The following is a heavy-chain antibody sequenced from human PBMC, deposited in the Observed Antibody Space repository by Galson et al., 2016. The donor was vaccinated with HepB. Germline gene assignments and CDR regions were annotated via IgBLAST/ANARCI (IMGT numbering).Heavy chain of an antibody. D-gene: IGHD4-11*01. CDR2: VYYSGTT. CDR1: NGSVASNSYF. J-gene: IGHJ4*02. V-gene: IGHV4-39*07. Sequence: SETLSLTCTVSNGSVASNSYFWGWIRQPPGGGLEWIGTVYYSGTTYYNPSLKSRVTISVDTSKNQFSLKVSSVIAADTAVYYCARGARNYAGSDFDHWGQGTLVTVSS. CDR3: ARGARNYAGSDFDH.